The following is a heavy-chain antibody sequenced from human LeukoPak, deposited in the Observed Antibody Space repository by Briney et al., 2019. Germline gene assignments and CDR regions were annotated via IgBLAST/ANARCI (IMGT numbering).Heavy chain of an antibody. CDR3: VVPNPRTTGTTPYYYYYYIDV. V-gene: IGHV1-2*02. CDR2: IIPNTGGT. J-gene: IGHJ6*03. Sequence: ASVKVSCKASGYSFIGYSMHWVRQAPGQGLEWMGWIIPNTGGTNYAQNFQGRVTITWDTSITTAFMELTSLKSDDTAMYYCVVPNPRTTGTTPYYYYYYIDVWGKGTTVTVSS. CDR1: GYSFIGYS. D-gene: IGHD1-1*01.